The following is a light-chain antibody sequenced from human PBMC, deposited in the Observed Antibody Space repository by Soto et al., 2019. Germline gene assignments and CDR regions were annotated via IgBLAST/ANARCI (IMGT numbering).Light chain of an antibody. CDR3: QQRSNWPQYT. Sequence: EIVLTQSPATLSLSPGERATLSCRASQSVSSYLAWYQQKPGQAPRLLIYDASNRATGIPARFSGSGSGTXFXLXXXSLEPEDFAVYYCQQRSNWPQYTFGQGTKLEIK. J-gene: IGKJ2*01. CDR2: DAS. V-gene: IGKV3-11*01. CDR1: QSVSSY.